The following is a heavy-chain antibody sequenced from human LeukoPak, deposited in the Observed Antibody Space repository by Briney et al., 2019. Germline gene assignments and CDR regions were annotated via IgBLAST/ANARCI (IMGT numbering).Heavy chain of an antibody. CDR2: ISSSGSTI. V-gene: IGHV3-48*03. J-gene: IGHJ1*01. CDR3: ARVGGSYYTAEYFQH. D-gene: IGHD1-26*01. Sequence: RSGGSLRLSCAASGFTFSSYEMNWVRQAPGKGLEWVSYISSSGSTIYYADSVKGRFTISRDNAKNSLYLQMNSLRAEDTAVYYCARVGGSYYTAEYFQHWGQGTLVTVSS. CDR1: GFTFSSYE.